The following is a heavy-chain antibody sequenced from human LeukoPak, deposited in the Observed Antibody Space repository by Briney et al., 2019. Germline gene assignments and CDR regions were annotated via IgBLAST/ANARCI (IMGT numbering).Heavy chain of an antibody. V-gene: IGHV4-4*07. J-gene: IGHJ6*03. D-gene: IGHD4-17*01. CDR2: ISTSGST. CDR3: ARGLPSYGDYVDYYFYMDV. Sequence: SETLSLTCTVSGDSISGFYWSWIRQPAGKGLQWIGRISTSGSTNYNPPLKSRVTMSVDRSTNEFSLTVRSVTAADTALYYCARGLPSYGDYVDYYFYMDVWGKGTTVTVSS. CDR1: GDSISGFY.